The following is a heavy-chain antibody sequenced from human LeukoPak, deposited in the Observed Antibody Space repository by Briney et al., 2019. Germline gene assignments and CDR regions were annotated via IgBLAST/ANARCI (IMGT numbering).Heavy chain of an antibody. CDR2: IIPIFGTT. V-gene: IGHV1-69*05. CDR1: GGTFGGYS. Sequence: GASVKVSCKASGGTFGGYSISWVRQAPGQGLEWMGGIIPIFGTTHFAQKFQGRVAITTDESTSTAYMKLTSLRSEDTAVYYCARVPKVTTRHYYYYVDVWGKGTTVTVSS. D-gene: IGHD4-11*01. CDR3: ARVPKVTTRHYYYYVDV. J-gene: IGHJ6*03.